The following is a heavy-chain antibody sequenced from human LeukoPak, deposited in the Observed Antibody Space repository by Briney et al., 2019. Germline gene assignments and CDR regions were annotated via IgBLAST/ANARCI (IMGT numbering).Heavy chain of an antibody. D-gene: IGHD6-13*01. V-gene: IGHV3-74*01. CDR3: VRELTIASAGVHFDP. CDR2: INIDGGYT. Sequence: GGSLRLSCAASGFTFSSYWMHWVRQAPGKGLVWVSRINIDGGYTSHADSVKDRFTISRDNTKNTLFLQMNSLRAEDTAVYYCVRELTIASAGVHFDPWGQGTLVTVSS. CDR1: GFTFSSYW. J-gene: IGHJ5*02.